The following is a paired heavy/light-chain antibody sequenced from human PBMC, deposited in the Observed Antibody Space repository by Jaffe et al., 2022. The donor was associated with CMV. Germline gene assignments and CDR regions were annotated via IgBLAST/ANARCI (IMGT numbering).Light chain of an antibody. V-gene: IGKV2-30*02. CDR2: KVS. CDR3: MQGTHWPPHMYT. CDR1: QSLVHTDGNTY. Sequence: DVVMTQSPLSLPVTLGQPASISCRSSQSLVHTDGNTYLNWFQQRPGQSPRRLIYKVSNRDSGVPDRFSGSGSGTDFTLKITRVEAEDVGFYYCMQGTHWPPHMYTFGQGTKLEIK. J-gene: IGKJ2*01.
Heavy chain of an antibody. CDR2: IRSKGYGATT. CDR1: GFAFGDYG. V-gene: IGHV3-49*04. Sequence: EVQLVESGGGLVQPGRSLTLSCTASGFAFGDYGMSWVRQAPGKGLEWVGFIRSKGYGATTDYAASAKGRFTISRDDSKSIAYLQMNSLRAEDTAVYYCTSHLPLLYFYDNSPYDYWGQGTPVIVSS. J-gene: IGHJ4*02. D-gene: IGHD3-22*01. CDR3: TSHLPLLYFYDNSPYDY.